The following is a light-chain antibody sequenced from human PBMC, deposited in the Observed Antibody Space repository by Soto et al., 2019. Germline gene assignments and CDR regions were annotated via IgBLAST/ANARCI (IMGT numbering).Light chain of an antibody. CDR2: GAS. J-gene: IGKJ2*02. CDR1: HSVTNNY. V-gene: IGKV3-20*01. CDR3: QQYGGSPRT. Sequence: ENVLTQSPGTLSLSPRERATLSCRASHSVTNNYIAWYQQKPGQAPRLLIFGASDRATGIPGRFSGGGSGTYFTLTISRVEPEDFAVYYCQQYGGSPRTFGQGTKLEIK.